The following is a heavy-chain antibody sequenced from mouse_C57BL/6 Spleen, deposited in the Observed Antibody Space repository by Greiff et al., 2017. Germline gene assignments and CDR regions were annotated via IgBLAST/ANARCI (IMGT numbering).Heavy chain of an antibody. CDR2: INPGSGGT. J-gene: IGHJ3*01. Sequence: QVQLQQSGAELVRPGTSVKVSCKASGYAFTNYLIEWVKQRPGQGLEWIGVINPGSGGTNYNEKFKGKATLTADKSSSTAYMQLSSLTSEDSAVYFCARDCYGSSCEFADWGKGTLVTVSA. CDR1: GYAFTNYL. CDR3: ARDCYGSSCEFAD. V-gene: IGHV1-54*01. D-gene: IGHD1-1*01.